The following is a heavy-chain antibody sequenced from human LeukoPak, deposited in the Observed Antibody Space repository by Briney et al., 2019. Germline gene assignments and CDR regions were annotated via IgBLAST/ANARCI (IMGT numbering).Heavy chain of an antibody. D-gene: IGHD6-19*01. Sequence: KPSETLSLTCTVSGGSISSSSYYWGWIRQPPGKGLEWIGSIYYSGSTYYNPSLKSRVTISVDTSKNQFSLKLSSVTAADTAVYYCARSPNYGYSSGWYEVDYWGQGTLVTVSS. CDR3: ARSPNYGYSSGWYEVDY. J-gene: IGHJ4*02. V-gene: IGHV4-39*01. CDR1: GGSISSSSYY. CDR2: IYYSGST.